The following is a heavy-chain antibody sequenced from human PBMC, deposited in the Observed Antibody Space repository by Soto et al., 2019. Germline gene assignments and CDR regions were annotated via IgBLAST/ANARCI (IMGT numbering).Heavy chain of an antibody. V-gene: IGHV4-4*02. D-gene: IGHD3-22*01. Sequence: SETLSLTCAVSGGSISSSNWWSWVRQPPGKGLEWIGEIYHSRSTNYNPSLKSRVTISVDKSKNQFSLKLSSVAAADTAVYYCARGRYYYDSSGYMFDYWGQGTLVTVSS. CDR1: GGSISSSNW. J-gene: IGHJ4*02. CDR2: IYHSRST. CDR3: ARGRYYYDSSGYMFDY.